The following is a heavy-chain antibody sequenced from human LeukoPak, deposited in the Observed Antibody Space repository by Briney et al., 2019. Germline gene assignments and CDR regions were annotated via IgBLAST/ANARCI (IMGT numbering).Heavy chain of an antibody. D-gene: IGHD6-6*01. Sequence: GGSLRLSCAASGSTFSSYAMSWVRQAPGKGLEWVSAISGSGGSTYYADSVKGRFTISRDNSKNTLYLQMNSLRAEDTAVYYCGCSSSYYYYGMDVWGQGTTVTVSS. V-gene: IGHV3-23*01. CDR1: GSTFSSYA. CDR2: ISGSGGST. J-gene: IGHJ6*02. CDR3: GCSSSYYYYGMDV.